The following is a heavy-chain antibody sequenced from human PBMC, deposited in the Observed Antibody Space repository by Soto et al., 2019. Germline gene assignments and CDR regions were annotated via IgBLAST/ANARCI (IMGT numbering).Heavy chain of an antibody. CDR2: IKSKTDGGTT. CDR1: GFTFSNAW. J-gene: IGHJ4*02. D-gene: IGHD3-10*01. CDR3: TTDEWGLYGSGSWYYFDY. Sequence: EVQLVESGGGLVKPGGSLRLSCAASGFTFSNAWMSWVRQAPGKGLEWVGRIKSKTDGGTTDYAAPVKGRFTISRDDSKNTLYLQMNSLKTEDTAVYYCTTDEWGLYGSGSWYYFDYWGQGTLVTVSS. V-gene: IGHV3-15*01.